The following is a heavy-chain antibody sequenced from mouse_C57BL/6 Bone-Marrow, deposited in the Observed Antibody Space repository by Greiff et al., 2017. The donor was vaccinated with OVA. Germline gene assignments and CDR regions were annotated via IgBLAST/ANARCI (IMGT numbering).Heavy chain of an antibody. D-gene: IGHD1-1*01. CDR1: GFNIKDDY. Sequence: EVKLVESGAELVRPGASVKFSCTASGFNIKDDYMHWVKQRPEQGLEWIGWIDPENGDTEYASKFQGKATITADTSSNTAYLQLSSLTSEDTAVYYCTTYGGSDYFDYWGQGTTLTVSS. CDR3: TTYGGSDYFDY. V-gene: IGHV14-4*01. J-gene: IGHJ2*01. CDR2: IDPENGDT.